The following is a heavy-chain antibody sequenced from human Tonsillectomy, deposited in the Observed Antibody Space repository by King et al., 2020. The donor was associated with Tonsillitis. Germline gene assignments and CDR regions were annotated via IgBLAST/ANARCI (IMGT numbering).Heavy chain of an antibody. Sequence: QVQLVESGAEVKKPGASVKVSCKASGYTFTSYGISWVRQAPGQGLEWMGWSSAYNGNTNYAQKVQGRVTMTTDTSTSTGYMELRSLRSDDTAVYYCARDREETTSRYYYDNSGYHYYYYGMDVWGQGTTVTVSS. CDR2: SSAYNGNT. V-gene: IGHV1-18*01. D-gene: IGHD3-22*01. J-gene: IGHJ6*02. CDR3: ARDREETTSRYYYDNSGYHYYYYGMDV. CDR1: GYTFTSYG.